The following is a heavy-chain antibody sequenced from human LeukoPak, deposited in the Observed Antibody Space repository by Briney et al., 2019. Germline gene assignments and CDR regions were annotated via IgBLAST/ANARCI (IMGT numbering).Heavy chain of an antibody. CDR3: AREMTNIAALIAFDI. J-gene: IGHJ3*02. V-gene: IGHV1-69*13. Sequence: SVKVSCKASGGTFSSYAISWVRQAPGQGLEWMGGIIPIFGTANYAQKFQGRVTITADESTSTAYMELSSLRSEDTAVYYCAREMTNIAALIAFDIWGQGTMVTVSS. CDR2: IIPIFGTA. D-gene: IGHD6-6*01. CDR1: GGTFSSYA.